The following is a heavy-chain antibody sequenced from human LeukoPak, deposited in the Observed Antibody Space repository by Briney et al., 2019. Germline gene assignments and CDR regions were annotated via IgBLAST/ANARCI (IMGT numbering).Heavy chain of an antibody. J-gene: IGHJ3*02. Sequence: SVKVSCKASGGTFSSYAISWVRLAPGQGLEWMGGIIPIFGIANYAQKFQGRVTITADKSTSTAYMELSSLRSEDTAVYYCASDYEYCGGDCSNRWDAFDIWGQGTMVTVSS. CDR2: IIPIFGIA. CDR1: GGTFSSYA. D-gene: IGHD2-21*02. CDR3: ASDYEYCGGDCSNRWDAFDI. V-gene: IGHV1-69*17.